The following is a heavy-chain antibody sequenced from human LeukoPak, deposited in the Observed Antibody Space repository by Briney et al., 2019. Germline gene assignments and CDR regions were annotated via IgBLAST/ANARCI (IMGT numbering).Heavy chain of an antibody. CDR1: GDSISRRNW. J-gene: IGHJ4*02. CDR3: ATLGFYFVFTLDC. CDR2: IYYNGVT. V-gene: IGHV4-4*02. Sequence: KPSETLSLTCAVSGDSISRRNWWTWVRQPPGKGLEWIGEIYYNGVTNYNPSLKSRVTISVDKSKNQFSLKLSSVTAADTAVYYCATLGFYFVFTLDCWGQGTLVTVSS. D-gene: IGHD2/OR15-2a*01.